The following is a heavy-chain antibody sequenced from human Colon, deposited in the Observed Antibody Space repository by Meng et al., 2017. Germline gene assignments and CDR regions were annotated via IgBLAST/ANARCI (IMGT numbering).Heavy chain of an antibody. Sequence: QVQLQEVGPGLVKPSATLSLTCAVSGGSISSSNWWSWVRQPPGKGLEWIGEIYHSGSTNYNPSLKSRVTISVDKSKNQFSLKLSSVTAADTAVYYCASGRKYCSSTSCYGQFDYWGQGTLVTVSS. CDR3: ASGRKYCSSTSCYGQFDY. V-gene: IGHV4-4*02. CDR1: GGSISSSNW. CDR2: IYHSGST. J-gene: IGHJ4*02. D-gene: IGHD2-2*01.